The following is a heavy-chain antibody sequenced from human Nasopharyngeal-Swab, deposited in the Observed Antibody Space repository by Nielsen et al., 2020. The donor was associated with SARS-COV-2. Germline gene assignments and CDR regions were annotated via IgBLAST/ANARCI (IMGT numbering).Heavy chain of an antibody. CDR2: IRSKAYGETT. V-gene: IGHV3-49*04. CDR3: TRDILGNYDFWSSPSYYFEY. J-gene: IGHJ4*02. Sequence: GESLKISCLGSGFTFGDYAMSWVRQAPGKGLEWVGFIRSKAYGETTEYAASVKGRFTISRDDSKGIAYLQMTSLETEDTAIYLCTRDILGNYDFWSSPSYYFEYWGQGTLVTVSS. CDR1: GFTFGDYA. D-gene: IGHD3/OR15-3a*01.